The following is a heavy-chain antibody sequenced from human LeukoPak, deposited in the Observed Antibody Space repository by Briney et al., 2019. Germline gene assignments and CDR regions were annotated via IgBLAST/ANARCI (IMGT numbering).Heavy chain of an antibody. V-gene: IGHV1-69*05. D-gene: IGHD3-10*01. CDR1: GGTFSSYA. J-gene: IGHJ4*02. Sequence: GASVKVSCKASGGTFSSYAISWVRQAPGQGLEWMGGIIPIFGTANYAQKFQGRVTITTDESTSTAYMELSSLRSEDTAVYYCARDAPYGSGFRFDYWGQGTLVTVSS. CDR3: ARDAPYGSGFRFDY. CDR2: IIPIFGTA.